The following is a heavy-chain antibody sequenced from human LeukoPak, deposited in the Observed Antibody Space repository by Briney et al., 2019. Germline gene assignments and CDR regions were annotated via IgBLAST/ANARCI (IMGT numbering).Heavy chain of an antibody. CDR2: INHSGST. CDR3: ALRAHIIAVAGSFDY. J-gene: IGHJ4*02. CDR1: GGPFSDYY. D-gene: IGHD6-19*01. Sequence: PSETLSLTCAVYGGPFSDYYWSWIRQPPGKGLEWIGKINHSGSTNYSPSLKSRVTISVDTSKNQLSLKLSSVTAADTAVYYCALRAHIIAVAGSFDYWGQGTLVTVSS. V-gene: IGHV4-34*01.